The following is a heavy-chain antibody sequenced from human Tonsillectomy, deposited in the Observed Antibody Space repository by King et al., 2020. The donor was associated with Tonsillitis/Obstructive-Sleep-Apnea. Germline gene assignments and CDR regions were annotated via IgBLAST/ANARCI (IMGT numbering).Heavy chain of an antibody. V-gene: IGHV3-43*02. Sequence: VQLVESGGGVVQPGGSLRLSCAASGFTFDNYAMHWVHQAPGKGLEWVSLISGDGAYTYYADSVKGRFTISRDNSKNSLYLQMNSLRTEDTALYYCTKDTYYYYMDVWGKGTTVTVSS. CDR2: ISGDGAYT. J-gene: IGHJ6*03. CDR3: TKDTYYYYMDV. CDR1: GFTFDNYA.